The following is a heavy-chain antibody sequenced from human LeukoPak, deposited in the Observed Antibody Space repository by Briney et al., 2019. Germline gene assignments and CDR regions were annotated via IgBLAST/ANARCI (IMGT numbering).Heavy chain of an antibody. CDR1: GYTFTGYY. Sequence: ASVKVSCKASGYTFTGYYMHWVRQAPGQGLEWMGWINPNSGGTNYAQKFRGWVTMTRDTSISTAYMELSRLRSDDTAVYYCAREEAGTTDFDYWGQGALVTVSS. J-gene: IGHJ4*02. V-gene: IGHV1-2*04. CDR3: AREEAGTTDFDY. D-gene: IGHD1-1*01. CDR2: INPNSGGT.